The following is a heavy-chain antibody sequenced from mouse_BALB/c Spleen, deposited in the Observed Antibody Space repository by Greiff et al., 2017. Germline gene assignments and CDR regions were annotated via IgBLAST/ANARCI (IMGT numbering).Heavy chain of an antibody. CDR1: GYAFSSYW. D-gene: IGHD4-1*01. CDR3: ARGLGDAMDY. CDR2: IYPGDGDT. Sequence: QVQLKQSGAELVRPGSSVKISCKASGYAFSSYWMNWVKQRPGQGLEWIGQIYPGDGDTNYNGKFKGKATLTADKSSSTAYMQLSSLTSEDSAVYFCARGLGDAMDYWGQGTSVTVSS. J-gene: IGHJ4*01. V-gene: IGHV1-80*01.